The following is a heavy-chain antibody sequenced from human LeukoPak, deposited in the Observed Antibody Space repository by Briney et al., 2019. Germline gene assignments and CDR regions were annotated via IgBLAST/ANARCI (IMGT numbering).Heavy chain of an antibody. CDR1: GFTFSTYW. CDR2: INSDGSST. CDR3: ARGDLRFLYYFDY. V-gene: IGHV3-74*01. D-gene: IGHD3-3*01. J-gene: IGHJ4*02. Sequence: PGGSLRLSCAASGFTFSTYWMHWVRQAPGKGLVWVSRINSDGSSTNYADSVKGRFTISRDNAKNTLYLQMNSLRAEDTAVYYCARGDLRFLYYFDYWGQGTLVTVSS.